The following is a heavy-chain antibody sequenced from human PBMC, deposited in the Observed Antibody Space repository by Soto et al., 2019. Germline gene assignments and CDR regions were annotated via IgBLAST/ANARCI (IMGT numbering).Heavy chain of an antibody. CDR1: GYTFTGYY. V-gene: IGHV1-2*02. D-gene: IGHD2-15*01. CDR3: AREDARYCSGGSCSRGYYYYGMAV. Sequence: ASVKVSCKASGYTFTGYYMHWVRQAPGQGLEWMGWINPNSGGTNYAQKFQGRVTMTRDTSISTAYMELSRLRSDDTAVYYCAREDARYCSGGSCSRGYYYYGMAVWGQGTTVTVSS. J-gene: IGHJ6*02. CDR2: INPNSGGT.